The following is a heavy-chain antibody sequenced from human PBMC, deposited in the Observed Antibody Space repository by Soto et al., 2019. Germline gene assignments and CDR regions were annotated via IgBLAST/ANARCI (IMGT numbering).Heavy chain of an antibody. CDR2: IWYDGSNK. V-gene: IGHV3-33*01. D-gene: IGHD4-17*01. CDR1: GFTFSSYG. CDR3: ARDSKPDYGDYVYHY. Sequence: GGSLRLSCAASGFTFSSYGMHWVRQAQGKGLEWVAVIWYDGSNKYYADSVKGRFTISRDNSKNTLYLQMNSLRAEDTAVYYCARDSKPDYGDYVYHYWGQGTLVTVSS. J-gene: IGHJ4*02.